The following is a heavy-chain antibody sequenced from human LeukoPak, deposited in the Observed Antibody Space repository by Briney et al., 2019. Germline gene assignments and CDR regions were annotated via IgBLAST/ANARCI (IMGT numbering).Heavy chain of an antibody. J-gene: IGHJ4*02. Sequence: SQTLSLTCTVSGGSISSGGYYWSWIRQHPGKGLVWIGFIYYSGSTYYNPSLKSRVTFSVDTSKNQFSLKLSSVNAADTAVYYCARAVYDYIWGSYRFDYWGQGTLVTVSS. D-gene: IGHD3-16*02. CDR2: IYYSGST. CDR3: ARAVYDYIWGSYRFDY. V-gene: IGHV4-31*03. CDR1: GGSISSGGYY.